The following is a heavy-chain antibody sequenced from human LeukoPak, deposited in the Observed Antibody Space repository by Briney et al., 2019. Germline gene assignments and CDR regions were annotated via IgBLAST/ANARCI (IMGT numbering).Heavy chain of an antibody. J-gene: IGHJ4*02. Sequence: ASVKVSCKASGYTFTSYDINWVRQATGQGLEWMGWMNPNSGNTGYAQKFQGRVTMTRNTSISTAYMELSSLRSEDTAVYYCAQYYYDSSGYYYFGYWGQGTLVTVSS. CDR2: MNPNSGNT. V-gene: IGHV1-8*01. D-gene: IGHD3-22*01. CDR1: GYTFTSYD. CDR3: AQYYYDSSGYYYFGY.